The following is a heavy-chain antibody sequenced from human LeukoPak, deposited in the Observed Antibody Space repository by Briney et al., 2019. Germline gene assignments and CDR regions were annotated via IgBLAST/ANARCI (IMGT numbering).Heavy chain of an antibody. CDR2: IYHSGST. CDR3: AREGTTRHNYYGMDV. CDR1: GGSISSSNW. V-gene: IGHV4-4*02. Sequence: SETPSLTCAVSGGSISSSNWWSWVRQPPGKGLEWIGEIYHSGSTNYNPSLKSRVTISVDTSKNQFSLKLSSVTAADTAVYYCAREGTTRHNYYGMDVWGQGTTVTVSS. J-gene: IGHJ6*02. D-gene: IGHD1-1*01.